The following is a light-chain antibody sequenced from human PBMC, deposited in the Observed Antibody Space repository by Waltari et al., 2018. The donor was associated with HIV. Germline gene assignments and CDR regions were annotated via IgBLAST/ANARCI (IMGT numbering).Light chain of an antibody. J-gene: IGLJ3*02. Sequence: QLVLTQSPSASASLGASVKLTCTLSSGHSSYASAWHQQQPEKGPRYLMKFNSDGSHSKGDGIPDRFSGSSSGAERYLTISSLQSEDEADYYCQTWGTLNLVFGGGTKLTVL. V-gene: IGLV4-69*01. CDR3: QTWGTLNLV. CDR2: FNSDGSH. CDR1: SGHSSYA.